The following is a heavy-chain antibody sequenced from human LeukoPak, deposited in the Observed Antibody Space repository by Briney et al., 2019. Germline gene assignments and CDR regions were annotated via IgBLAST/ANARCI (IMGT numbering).Heavy chain of an antibody. J-gene: IGHJ4*02. D-gene: IGHD3-10*01. CDR3: ARHLDYYGSGTYEY. CDR2: IHSSGYT. Sequence: SETLSLTCTVSGGSISSYYWSWIGQPPGKGLEWIGYIHSSGYTNYNPSLKSRVTMSIDTSKNQFSLKLSSVTAADTAVYYCARHLDYYGSGTYEYWGQGTLVTVSS. CDR1: GGSISSYY. V-gene: IGHV4-59*08.